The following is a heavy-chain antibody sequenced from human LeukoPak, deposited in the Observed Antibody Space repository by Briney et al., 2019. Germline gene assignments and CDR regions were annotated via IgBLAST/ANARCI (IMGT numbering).Heavy chain of an antibody. J-gene: IGHJ5*02. Sequence: SETLSLTCTVSGGSISSYYWSWIRQPPGKGLEWTGYIYYSGSTNYNPSLKSRVTISVDTSKNQFSLKLSSVTAADTAVYYCAGVLISSWWFDPWGQGALVTVSS. CDR2: IYYSGST. D-gene: IGHD6-13*01. CDR3: AGVLISSWWFDP. CDR1: GGSISSYY. V-gene: IGHV4-59*01.